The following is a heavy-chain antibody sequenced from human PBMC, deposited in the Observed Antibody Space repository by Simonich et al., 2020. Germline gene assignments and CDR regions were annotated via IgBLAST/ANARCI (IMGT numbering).Heavy chain of an antibody. D-gene: IGHD7-27*01. Sequence: QVQLVQSGAEVKKPGASVKVSCKASGYTFTGYYMQWVQQTPGQGLEGMGQNNPNSGCTNYAQKFQGRVTITRDTSISTAYMELSRLRSDDTAVYYCASGWDWGFSHMSDYWGQGTLVTVSS. CDR2: NNPNSGCT. CDR1: GYTFTGYY. CDR3: ASGWDWGFSHMSDY. J-gene: IGHJ4*02. V-gene: IGHV1-2*06.